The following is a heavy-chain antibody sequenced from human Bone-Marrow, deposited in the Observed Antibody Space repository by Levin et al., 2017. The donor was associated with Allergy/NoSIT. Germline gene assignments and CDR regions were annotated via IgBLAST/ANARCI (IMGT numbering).Heavy chain of an antibody. D-gene: IGHD6-19*01. J-gene: IGHJ5*02. Sequence: PGGSLRLSCAASGFTFSSYAMHWVRQAPGKGLEWVAVISYDGSNKYYADSVKGRFTISRDNSKNTLYLQMNSLRAEDTAVYYCASLWQWLVRSGGFDPWGQGTLVTVSS. CDR1: GFTFSSYA. CDR3: ASLWQWLVRSGGFDP. CDR2: ISYDGSNK. V-gene: IGHV3-30*04.